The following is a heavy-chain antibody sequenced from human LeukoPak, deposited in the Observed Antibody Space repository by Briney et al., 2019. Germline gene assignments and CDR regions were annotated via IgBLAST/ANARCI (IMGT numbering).Heavy chain of an antibody. J-gene: IGHJ3*02. CDR3: AKDTGSPADAITMEDNAFDI. CDR1: GFTFGDYW. V-gene: IGHV3-9*01. Sequence: GGSLRLSCAASGFTFGDYWMSWVRQAPGKGLEWVSGISWSSGIIGYADSVKGRFTISRDNAKNSLDLQMESLRAEDTAVYYCAKDTGSPADAITMEDNAFDIWGQGTMVTVSS. D-gene: IGHD3-3*01. CDR2: ISWSSGII.